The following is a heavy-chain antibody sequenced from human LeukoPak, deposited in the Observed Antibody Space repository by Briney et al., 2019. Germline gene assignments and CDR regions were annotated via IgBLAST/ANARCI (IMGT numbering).Heavy chain of an antibody. J-gene: IGHJ6*02. CDR3: ARVRSSSWYFSLGYYYGMDV. CDR2: IWFDGSNK. CDR1: GFTFSNYG. V-gene: IGHV3-33*03. Sequence: GGSLRLSCAASGFTFSNYGMRWVRQAPGKGLQWVAVIWFDGSNKYYADSVKGRFTISRDNAKNSLYLQMNSLRAEDTAVYYCARVRSSSWYFSLGYYYGMDVWGQGTTVTVSS. D-gene: IGHD6-13*01.